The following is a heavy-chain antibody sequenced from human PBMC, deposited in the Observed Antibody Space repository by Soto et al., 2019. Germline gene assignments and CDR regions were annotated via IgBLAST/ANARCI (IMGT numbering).Heavy chain of an antibody. V-gene: IGHV3-33*01. CDR2: IWYDGSNK. CDR3: ARDPSHYDSSGPLQFDEY. CDR1: GFTFSSYG. D-gene: IGHD3-22*01. J-gene: IGHJ4*02. Sequence: PGGSLRLSCAASGFTFSSYGMHWVRQAPGKGLEWAAVIWYDGSNKYYADSVKGRFTISRDNTKNTLYLQMNSLRAEDTAVYYCARDPSHYDSSGPLQFDEYWGQGTLVTVSS.